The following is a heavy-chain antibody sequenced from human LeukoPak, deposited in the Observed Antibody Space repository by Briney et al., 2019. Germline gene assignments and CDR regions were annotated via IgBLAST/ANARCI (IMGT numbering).Heavy chain of an antibody. D-gene: IGHD1-26*01. CDR2: FDPEDGET. CDR3: ATSLGVGASPVDY. V-gene: IGHV1-24*01. J-gene: IGHJ4*02. Sequence: GASVKASCKVSGYTLTELSMHWVRQAPGKGLEWMGGFDPEDGETIYAQKFQGRVTMTEDTSTDTAYMELSSLRSEDTAVYYCATSLGVGASPVDYWGQGTLVTVSS. CDR1: GYTLTELS.